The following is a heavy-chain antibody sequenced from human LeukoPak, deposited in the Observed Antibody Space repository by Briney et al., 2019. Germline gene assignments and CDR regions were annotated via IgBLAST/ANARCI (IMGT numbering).Heavy chain of an antibody. J-gene: IGHJ4*02. D-gene: IGHD3-22*01. CDR1: GFTFSSYS. Sequence: GGSLRLSCAASGFTFSSYSMNWVRQAPGKGLEWVSSIRSSSSYIYYADSVKGRFTISRDNAKNSLYLQMNSLRAEDTAVYYCAKTRADYYDSSGYYHYDYWGQGTLVTVSS. CDR2: IRSSSSYI. V-gene: IGHV3-21*01. CDR3: AKTRADYYDSSGYYHYDY.